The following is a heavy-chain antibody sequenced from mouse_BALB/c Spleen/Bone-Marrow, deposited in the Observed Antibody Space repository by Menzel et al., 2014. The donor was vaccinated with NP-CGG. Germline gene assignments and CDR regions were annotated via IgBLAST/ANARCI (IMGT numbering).Heavy chain of an antibody. J-gene: IGHJ3*01. CDR1: GHTFTSYW. CDR3: ARYDGYGAY. V-gene: IGHV1-7*01. Sequence: QVQLKESGAELAKPGASVKMSCKASGHTFTSYWMHWVKQRPGQGLEWIGYINPSTGYTEHNQKFKDKATLTADKSSSTAYMQLSSLTSEDSAVYYCARYDGYGAYWGQGTLVTVSA. CDR2: INPSTGYT. D-gene: IGHD2-3*01.